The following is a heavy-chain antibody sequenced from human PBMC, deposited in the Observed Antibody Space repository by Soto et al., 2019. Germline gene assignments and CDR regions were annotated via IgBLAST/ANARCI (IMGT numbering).Heavy chain of an antibody. D-gene: IGHD3-22*01. CDR1: GGSISSGGYY. V-gene: IGHV4-31*03. CDR3: ATNGGYYDTSGPKYFQH. J-gene: IGHJ1*01. Sequence: TLSLTCTVSGGSISSGGYYWNWIRQHPGKGLECIGYIYYSGSTYYNPSLKSRVTISVDTSKNQFSLKLSSVTAADTAVYYCATNGGYYDTSGPKYFQHWGQGTLGTVPQ. CDR2: IYYSGST.